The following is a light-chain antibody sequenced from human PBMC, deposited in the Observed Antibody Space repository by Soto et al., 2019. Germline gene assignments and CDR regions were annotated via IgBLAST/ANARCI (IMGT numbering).Light chain of an antibody. CDR1: QGIRSY. J-gene: IGKJ3*01. V-gene: IGKV1-9*01. Sequence: IQLTQSPSSLSASIGDRVTISCRASQGIRSYLAWYQQKPGKAPNLLIYAASTLQTGVPSRFSGSGSGTDFTLTISSLQPDDFATYYCQHLNGSFDFGPGTKVDI. CDR3: QHLNGSFD. CDR2: AAS.